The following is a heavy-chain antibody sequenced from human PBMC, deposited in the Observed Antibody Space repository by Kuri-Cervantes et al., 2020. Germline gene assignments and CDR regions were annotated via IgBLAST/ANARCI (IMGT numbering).Heavy chain of an antibody. Sequence: GGSLRLSCAASGFTFSSYSMNWVRQAPGKGLEWISFISSSSSTIYYADSVKGRFTISRDNAKNSLFLQMNSLRTEDTAVYYCAGGTGWNFDYWGRGTLVTVSS. V-gene: IGHV3-48*01. CDR1: GFTFSSYS. CDR2: ISSSSSTI. J-gene: IGHJ4*02. D-gene: IGHD6-19*01. CDR3: AGGTGWNFDY.